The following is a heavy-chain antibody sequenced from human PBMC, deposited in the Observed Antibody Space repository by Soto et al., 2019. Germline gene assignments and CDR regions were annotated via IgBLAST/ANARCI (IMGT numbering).Heavy chain of an antibody. CDR3: ARDSDVVVIPAAHHGYAMDV. CDR2: ISSSSSYI. V-gene: IGHV3-21*02. J-gene: IGHJ6*01. CDR1: GFTFSTYS. Sequence: EVQLVESGGGLVKPGGSLRLSCAASGFTFSTYSMNWVRQAPGKGLEWVSSISSSSSYIYYADSVKGRFTISRDNAKSSLFLQMNSLRAEDTALYYCARDSDVVVIPAAHHGYAMDVW. D-gene: IGHD2-2*01.